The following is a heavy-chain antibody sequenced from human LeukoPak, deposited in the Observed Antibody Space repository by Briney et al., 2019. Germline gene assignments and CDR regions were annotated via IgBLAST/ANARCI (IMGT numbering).Heavy chain of an antibody. Sequence: GSLRLSCAASGFTFSSYDMHWVRQATGKGLEWVSAIGTAGDPYYPGSVKGRFTISRENAKNSLYLQMNSLRAEDTAVYYCARDRRRDYYDSSGLNGYWYFDLWGRGTLVTVSS. D-gene: IGHD3-22*01. CDR2: IGTAGDP. J-gene: IGHJ2*01. V-gene: IGHV3-13*05. CDR1: GFTFSSYD. CDR3: ARDRRRDYYDSSGLNGYWYFDL.